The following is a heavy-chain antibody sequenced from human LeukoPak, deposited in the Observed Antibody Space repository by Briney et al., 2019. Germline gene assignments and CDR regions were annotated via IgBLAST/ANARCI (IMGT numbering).Heavy chain of an antibody. CDR1: GFNFNTYT. Sequence: GGSLRLSCAASGFNFNTYTMNWVRQAPGKGLEWVSSISSDSSYIYYADAVHGRFTVSRDNAKYSLYLQMNSLRAEDTAVYYCVRGSYGAYDYWGQGTLVTVSS. CDR3: VRGSYGAYDY. J-gene: IGHJ4*02. D-gene: IGHD4-17*01. V-gene: IGHV3-21*01. CDR2: ISSDSSYI.